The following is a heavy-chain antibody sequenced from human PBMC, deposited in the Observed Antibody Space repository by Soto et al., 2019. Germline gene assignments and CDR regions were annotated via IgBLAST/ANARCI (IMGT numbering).Heavy chain of an antibody. CDR2: IYWDDDK. CDR1: GFSLITSGVG. Sequence: QITLKEAGPTLVKPTQTLTLTCSFSGFSLITSGVGVGWIRRPPGKALEWLALIYWDDDKGYSTSLKSRLTNTKDTSRNQVVLTMTNMDPADTATYYCAHTMAPRIFDYWGQGTLVTVSS. CDR3: AHTMAPRIFDY. V-gene: IGHV2-5*02. J-gene: IGHJ4*02.